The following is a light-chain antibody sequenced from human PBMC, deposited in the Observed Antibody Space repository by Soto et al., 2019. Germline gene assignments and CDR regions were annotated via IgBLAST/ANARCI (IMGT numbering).Light chain of an antibody. J-gene: IGLJ1*01. CDR3: SSYAGINNLGV. CDR1: SSDVGGYKY. Sequence: QSALTQPPSASGSPGQSVTISCTGTSSDVGGYKYVSWYQQHTGKAHKLMIFEVNKRPSRVPDRFSGSKSGNTASLTVSGLQAEDEADYYCSSYAGINNLGVFGTGTKVTVL. CDR2: EVN. V-gene: IGLV2-8*01.